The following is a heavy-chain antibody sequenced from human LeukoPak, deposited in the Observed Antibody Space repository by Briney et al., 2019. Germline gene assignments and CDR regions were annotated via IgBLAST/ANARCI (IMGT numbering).Heavy chain of an antibody. CDR3: VRGPYGASISKWCDP. Sequence: SETLSLTCTVSGGSISSYYWSWIRQSPGAGLEWIGYIYYSGDTAYNPSLRSRVTMSVDTSKNQSSLQLRSITTADTAVYFCVRGPYGASISKWCDPWGQGNQVIVSP. V-gene: IGHV4-59*01. J-gene: IGHJ5*02. CDR1: GGSISSYY. D-gene: IGHD4/OR15-4a*01. CDR2: IYYSGDT.